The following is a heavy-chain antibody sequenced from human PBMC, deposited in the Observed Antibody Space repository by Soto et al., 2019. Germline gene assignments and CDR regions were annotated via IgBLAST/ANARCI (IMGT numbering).Heavy chain of an antibody. J-gene: IGHJ4*02. CDR3: ARDPPGFNSGFDF. Sequence: SQTLSLTCAISGDSVSNNRATWNWIRQSPSGGLEWLGRTYYRSKWISDYAMSVKSRISINPDTSKNLISLHLNSVTPEDTAVYYCARDPPGFNSGFDFWGQGTPVTVSS. CDR2: TYYRSKWIS. D-gene: IGHD1-26*01. CDR1: GDSVSNNRAT. V-gene: IGHV6-1*01.